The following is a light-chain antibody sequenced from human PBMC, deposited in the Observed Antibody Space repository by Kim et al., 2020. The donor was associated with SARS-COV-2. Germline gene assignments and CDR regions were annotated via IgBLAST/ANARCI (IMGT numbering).Light chain of an antibody. Sequence: ETVMTQSPATLSVSPGERATLSCRASQSVSSNLAWYQQKPGQSTSLLIYGASTRATGVPARFSGSGSGTEFTLTISSLQSEDFAVYYCQQYNNWPRWTFGQGTKVDIK. CDR3: QQYNNWPRWT. CDR1: QSVSSN. CDR2: GAS. V-gene: IGKV3-15*01. J-gene: IGKJ1*01.